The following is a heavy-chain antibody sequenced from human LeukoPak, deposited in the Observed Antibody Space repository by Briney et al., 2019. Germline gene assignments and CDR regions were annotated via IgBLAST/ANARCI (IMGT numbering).Heavy chain of an antibody. D-gene: IGHD5-18*01. J-gene: IGHJ4*02. Sequence: PGRSLRLSCAASGFTFSSYAMHWVRQAPGKGLEWVAVISYDGSNKYYADSVKGRFTISRDNSKNTLYLQMNSLRAEDTAVYYCARELSSYGVGPFIDYWGQGTLVTVSS. V-gene: IGHV3-30-3*01. CDR1: GFTFSSYA. CDR2: ISYDGSNK. CDR3: ARELSSYGVGPFIDY.